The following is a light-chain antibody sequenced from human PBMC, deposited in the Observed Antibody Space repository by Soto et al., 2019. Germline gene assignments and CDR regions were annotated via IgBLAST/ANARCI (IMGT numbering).Light chain of an antibody. J-gene: IGKJ1*01. Sequence: DIQMTQSPSTLSASVGDRVTITCRASQSISSWLAWYQQKPGKAPKLLIYDASSSESGVPSRFSGSGSGTEFTLTISSLQPDDFATYYCQQGTFGQGTKVDIK. CDR3: QQGT. CDR1: QSISSW. V-gene: IGKV1-5*01. CDR2: DAS.